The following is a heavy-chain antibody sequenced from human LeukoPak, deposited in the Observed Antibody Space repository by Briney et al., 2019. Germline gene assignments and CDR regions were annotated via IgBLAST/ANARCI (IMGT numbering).Heavy chain of an antibody. D-gene: IGHD6-19*01. J-gene: IGHJ4*02. Sequence: GGSLRLSCAASGFTFSNYGIHWVRQAPGKGLEWVAFIRYDGSDEYYAGSVKGRFTISRDNSKNTLHLQMNSLRDEDRAVYYCARSIAVAGLGGARIFDYWGQGTLVTVSS. CDR1: GFTFSNYG. CDR3: ARSIAVAGLGGARIFDY. CDR2: IRYDGSDE. V-gene: IGHV3-30*02.